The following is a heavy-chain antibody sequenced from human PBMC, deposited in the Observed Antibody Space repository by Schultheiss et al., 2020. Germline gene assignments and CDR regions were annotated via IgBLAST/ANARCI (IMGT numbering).Heavy chain of an antibody. CDR2: INPNSGGT. D-gene: IGHD6-6*01. CDR3: ARDALEYSSSEQGDGMDV. CDR1: GYTFTSYG. V-gene: IGHV1-2*02. J-gene: IGHJ6*02. Sequence: ASVKVSCKASGYTFTSYGISWVRQAPGQGLEWMGWINPNSGGTNYAQKFQGRVTMTRDTSISTAYMELSRLRSDDTAVYYCARDALEYSSSEQGDGMDVWGQGTTVNGYS.